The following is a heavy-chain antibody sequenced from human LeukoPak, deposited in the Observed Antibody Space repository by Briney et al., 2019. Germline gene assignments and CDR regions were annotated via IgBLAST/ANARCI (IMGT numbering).Heavy chain of an antibody. CDR2: IRSKANSYAT. CDR3: TKPNDYGDYGDY. CDR1: GFTFSGSA. J-gene: IGHJ4*02. V-gene: IGHV3-73*01. Sequence: SGGSLRLSCAASGFTFSGSAMHWVRQASGKGLEWVGRIRSKANSYATAYAASVKGRFTISRDDSKNTAYLQMNSAKTGDTAVYYCTKPNDYGDYGDYWGQGTLVTVSS. D-gene: IGHD4-17*01.